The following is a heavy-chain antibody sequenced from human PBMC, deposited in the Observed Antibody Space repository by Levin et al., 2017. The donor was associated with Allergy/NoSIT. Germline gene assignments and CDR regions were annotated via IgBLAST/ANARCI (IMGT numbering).Heavy chain of an antibody. Sequence: GGSLRLSCTASGFTFGDYAMSWFRQAPGKGLEWVGFIRSKAYGGTTEYAASVKGRFTISRDDSKSIAYLQMNSLKTEDTAVYYCTRGRINYGSGSYWADYWGQGTLVTVSS. J-gene: IGHJ4*02. CDR1: GFTFGDYA. CDR2: IRSKAYGGTT. CDR3: TRGRINYGSGSYWADY. V-gene: IGHV3-49*03. D-gene: IGHD3-10*01.